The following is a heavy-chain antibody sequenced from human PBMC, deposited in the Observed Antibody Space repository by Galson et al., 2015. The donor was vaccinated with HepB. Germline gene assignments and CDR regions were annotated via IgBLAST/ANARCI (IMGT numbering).Heavy chain of an antibody. Sequence: QSGAEVKKPGESLKISCKGSGYSFTSYWIGWVRQMPRKGLEWMGIIYPGDSDTRYSPSFQGQVTISADKSISTAYLQWSSLKASDTAMYYCARLGEVVAANLFQIGPERGPYYYYYGMDVWGQGTTVTVSS. J-gene: IGHJ6*02. CDR2: IYPGDSDT. V-gene: IGHV5-51*03. D-gene: IGHD2-15*01. CDR3: ARLGEVVAANLFQIGPERGPYYYYYGMDV. CDR1: GYSFTSYW.